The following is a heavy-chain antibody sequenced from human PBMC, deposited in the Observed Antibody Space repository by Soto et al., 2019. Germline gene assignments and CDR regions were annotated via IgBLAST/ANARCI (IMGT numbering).Heavy chain of an antibody. D-gene: IGHD2-21*02. CDR2: INHSGST. J-gene: IGHJ5*02. V-gene: IGHV4-34*01. Sequence: QVQLQQWGAGLLKPSETLSLTCAVYGGSFSGYYWSWIRQPPGKGREWIGEINHSGSTNYNPSLKSRVTISVDTSKNQFSLKLSSVTAADTAVYYCARNAGLPGRNWFDPWGQRTLVTVSS. CDR3: ARNAGLPGRNWFDP. CDR1: GGSFSGYY.